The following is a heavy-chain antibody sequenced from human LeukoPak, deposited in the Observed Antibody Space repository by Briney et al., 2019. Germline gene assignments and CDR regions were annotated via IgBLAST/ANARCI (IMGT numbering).Heavy chain of an antibody. CDR1: GGSFSGYY. CDR3: ARVSGAGYNSRGYFDY. Sequence: PSETLSLTCAVYGGSFSGYYWSWIRQPPGKGLEWIGEINHSGSTNYNPSLKSRVTISVDTSKNQFSLKLSSVTAADTAVYYCARVSGAGYNSRGYFDYWGQGTLVTVSS. V-gene: IGHV4-34*01. D-gene: IGHD5-24*01. CDR2: INHSGST. J-gene: IGHJ4*02.